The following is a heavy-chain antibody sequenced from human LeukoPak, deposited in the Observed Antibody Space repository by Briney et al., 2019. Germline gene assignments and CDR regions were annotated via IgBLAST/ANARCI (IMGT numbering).Heavy chain of an antibody. CDR3: ARAKTYSGSYNDAFDI. J-gene: IGHJ3*02. CDR1: GFTFSHYA. CDR2: ISSSSSYI. V-gene: IGHV3-21*01. Sequence: GGSLRLSCAASGFTFSHYAMNWVRQAPGQGLEWVSSISSSSSYIYYADSVKGRFTISRDNAENSLYLQMNSLRAEDTAIYYCARAKTYSGSYNDAFDIWGQGTMVTVSS. D-gene: IGHD1-26*01.